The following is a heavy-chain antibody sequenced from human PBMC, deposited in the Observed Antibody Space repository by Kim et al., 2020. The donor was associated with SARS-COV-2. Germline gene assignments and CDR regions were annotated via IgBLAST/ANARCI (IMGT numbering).Heavy chain of an antibody. CDR1: GGTFSSYA. V-gene: IGHV1-69*13. CDR3: ARGLVRWELLNYYYYGMDV. J-gene: IGHJ6*02. Sequence: SVKVSCKASGGTFSSYAISWVRQAPGQGLEWMGGIIPIFGTANYAQKFQGRVTITADESTSTAYMELSSLRSEDTAVYYCARGLVRWELLNYYYYGMDVWGQGTTVTISS. D-gene: IGHD1-26*01. CDR2: IIPIFGTA.